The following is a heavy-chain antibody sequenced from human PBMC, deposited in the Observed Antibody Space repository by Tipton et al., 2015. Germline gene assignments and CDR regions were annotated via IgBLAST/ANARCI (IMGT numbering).Heavy chain of an antibody. CDR3: ARDAPGTTFDY. CDR2: TNGDGSEK. V-gene: IGHV3-7*01. J-gene: IGHJ4*02. Sequence: GSLRLSCTASGFTFSHYWMSWVRQAPGKGLEWVGQTNGDGSEKYFVDSVRGRFTISRDNAKNSLYLQMNSLRVEDTAVYYCARDAPGTTFDYWGQGTLVTVSA. CDR1: GFTFSHYW. D-gene: IGHD1-1*01.